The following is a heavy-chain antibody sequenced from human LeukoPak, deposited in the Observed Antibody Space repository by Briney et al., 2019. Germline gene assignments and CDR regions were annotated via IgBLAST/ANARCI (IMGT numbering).Heavy chain of an antibody. D-gene: IGHD6-6*01. CDR2: IIPIFGTT. V-gene: IGHV1-69*13. J-gene: IGHJ5*02. Sequence: SVKVSCKASGGTFSSYAISWVRQAPGQGLEWMGGIIPIFGTTNYAQKFQGRVTITADESTSTAYMELSSLRSEDTAVYYCARETEYSSSSWFDPWGQGTLVTVSS. CDR3: ARETEYSSSSWFDP. CDR1: GGTFSSYA.